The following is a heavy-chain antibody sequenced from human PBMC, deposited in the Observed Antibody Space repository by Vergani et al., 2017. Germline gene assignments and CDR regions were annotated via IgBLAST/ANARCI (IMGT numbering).Heavy chain of an antibody. Sequence: QVQLQQWGGGLLKPSETLSLTCVVNGGSFTSYHWTWIRQSPGEGLEWVGDIDHTGRPDYNPSLKSRLTMSVDKSRNQFSLTLYSVTATDTAIYFCAKVNTVTNGHLYYYYYMDVWGQGTAVTVS. D-gene: IGHD4-11*01. CDR3: AKVNTVTNGHLYYYYYMDV. CDR1: GGSFTSYH. V-gene: IGHV4-34*01. J-gene: IGHJ6*03. CDR2: IDHTGRP.